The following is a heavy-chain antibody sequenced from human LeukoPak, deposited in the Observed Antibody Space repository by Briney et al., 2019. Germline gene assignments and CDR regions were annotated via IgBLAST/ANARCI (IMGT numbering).Heavy chain of an antibody. CDR2: IYWDDDK. D-gene: IGHD2-8*01. V-gene: IGHV2-5*02. CDR1: GFSLSTSGVG. CDR3: AHSPPSLMVYIPWFDP. Sequence: SGPTLVKPTQTLTLTFTFSGFSLSTSGVGVGWIRQPPGKALEWLALIYWDDDKRYSPSLKSRLTITKDTSKNQVVLTMTNMDPVDTATYYCAHSPPSLMVYIPWFDPWGQGTLVTVSS. J-gene: IGHJ5*02.